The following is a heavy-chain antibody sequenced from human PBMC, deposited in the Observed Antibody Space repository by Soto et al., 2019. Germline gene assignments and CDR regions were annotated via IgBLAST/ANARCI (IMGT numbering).Heavy chain of an antibody. D-gene: IGHD3-22*01. J-gene: IGHJ4*02. CDR3: AFDSSGYYYVNY. CDR2: INHSGST. Sequence: PSETLSLTCAVYGGSFSGYYWSWIRQPPGKGLEWIGEINHSGSTNYNPSLKSRVTISVDTSKNQFSLKLSSVTAADTAVYYCAFDSSGYYYVNYWGQGTLVTVS. CDR1: GGSFSGYY. V-gene: IGHV4-34*01.